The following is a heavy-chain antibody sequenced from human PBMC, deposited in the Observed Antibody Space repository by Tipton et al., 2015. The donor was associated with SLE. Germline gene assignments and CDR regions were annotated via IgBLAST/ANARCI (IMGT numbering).Heavy chain of an antibody. D-gene: IGHD3-22*01. J-gene: IGHJ4*02. CDR3: ARDYSHSSGYSIY. CDR1: GFTFSSYW. Sequence: SLRLSCAASGFTFSSYWMSWVRQAPGKVLEWVANIKQDGSEKYYVDSVKGRFTISRDNAKNSLYLQMNSLRAEDTAVYYCARDYSHSSGYSIYWGQGTLVTVSS. V-gene: IGHV3-7*01. CDR2: IKQDGSEK.